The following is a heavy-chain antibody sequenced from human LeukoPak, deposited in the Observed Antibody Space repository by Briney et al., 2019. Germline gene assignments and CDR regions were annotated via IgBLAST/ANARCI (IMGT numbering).Heavy chain of an antibody. CDR1: GFTFSRYW. CDR2: IKNDGSEE. D-gene: IGHD3-10*01. CDR3: ARAIRGSAVDTGDR. V-gene: IGHV3-7*01. J-gene: IGHJ4*02. Sequence: PGGSLRLSCAASGFTFSRYWMRWVRQAPGKGLEGVANIKNDGSEEYYVDPVKGRFTISRDNARNSLFLQMNNLTVEDTAVYYCARAIRGSAVDTGDRWGQGTLVTVSS.